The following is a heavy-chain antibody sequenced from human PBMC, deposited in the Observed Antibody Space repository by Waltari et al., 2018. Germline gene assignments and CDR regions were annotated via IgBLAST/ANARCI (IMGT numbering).Heavy chain of an antibody. V-gene: IGHV3-53*01. CDR3: ARGGGSLDY. Sequence: EVQVVESGGGLIQPGGSLRLSCAASGFTVNKIYMTWVRQAPGKGLEWVSVIYTTGNTYYADSVKGRFTISRDNAKNTLYLQMNSLRAEDTAVYYCARGGGSLDYWGQGTQVTVSS. J-gene: IGHJ4*02. D-gene: IGHD3-10*01. CDR2: IYTTGNT. CDR1: GFTVNKIY.